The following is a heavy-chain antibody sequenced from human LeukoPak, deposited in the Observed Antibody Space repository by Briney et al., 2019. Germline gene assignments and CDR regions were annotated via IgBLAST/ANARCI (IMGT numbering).Heavy chain of an antibody. V-gene: IGHV3-48*01. CDR2: ISSDGSVM. CDR1: GYTFSDYT. J-gene: IGHJ4*02. Sequence: PGGSLRLSCGASGYTFSDYTMNWVRQAPGKGPEWISYISSDGSVMHYADSVKGRFTISRDNVENSLYLQMNSLRVEDTAVYYCTSDLEYWGQGVLVTVSS. CDR3: TSDLEY.